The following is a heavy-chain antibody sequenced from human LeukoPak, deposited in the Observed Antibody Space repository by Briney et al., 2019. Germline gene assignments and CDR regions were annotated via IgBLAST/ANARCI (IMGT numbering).Heavy chain of an antibody. D-gene: IGHD2-15*01. Sequence: PSETLSLTCTVSGGSISSYYWSWIRQPPGKGLEWIGCIYYSGSTNYNPSLKSRVTISVDTSKNQFSLKLSSVTAADTAVYYCASVTRYCSGGSCCYFLDYWGQGTLVTVSS. J-gene: IGHJ4*02. V-gene: IGHV4-59*01. CDR3: ASVTRYCSGGSCCYFLDY. CDR2: IYYSGST. CDR1: GGSISSYY.